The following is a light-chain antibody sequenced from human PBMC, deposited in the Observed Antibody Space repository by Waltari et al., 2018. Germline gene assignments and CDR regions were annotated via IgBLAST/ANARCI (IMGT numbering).Light chain of an antibody. CDR2: DDS. J-gene: IGLJ1*01. CDR1: NIGRDS. CDR3: QVWDTSSDHPYV. Sequence: SYVLTQPPSVSVAPGQTATITCGGTNIGRDSVHWYQQKPGQAPVLVVYDDSDRPSGIPRRFSGTKSGNTATLTISSVEDGDEADYYCQVWDTSSDHPYVFGTGTKVTVL. V-gene: IGLV3-21*02.